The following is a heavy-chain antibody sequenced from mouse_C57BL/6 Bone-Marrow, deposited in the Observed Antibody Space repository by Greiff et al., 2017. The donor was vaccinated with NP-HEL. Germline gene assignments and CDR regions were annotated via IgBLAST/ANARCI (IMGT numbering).Heavy chain of an antibody. V-gene: IGHV1-15*01. D-gene: IGHD1-1*01. J-gene: IGHJ2*01. CDR2: IDPENGGT. CDR3: TRRDYYDGSSLDY. CDR1: GYTFTDYE. Sequence: VQLQQSGAELVRPGASVTLSCKASGYTFTDYEMHWVKQTPVHGLEWIGAIDPENGGTAYNQKFKGKAILTADKSSSTAYMELRSLTSEDSAVYYCTRRDYYDGSSLDYWGQGTTLTVSS.